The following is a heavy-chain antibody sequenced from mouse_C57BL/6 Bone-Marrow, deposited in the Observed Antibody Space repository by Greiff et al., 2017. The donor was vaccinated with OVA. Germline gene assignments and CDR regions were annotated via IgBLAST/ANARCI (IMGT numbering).Heavy chain of an antibody. Sequence: VKLQQSGAELARPGASVKLSCKASGYTFTSYGISWVKQRTGQGLEWIGESYPRSGNTYYNEKFKGKATLTADKSSSTAYMELRSLTSEDSAVYFCARDWVWYFDVWGTGTTVTVSS. CDR1: GYTFTSYG. V-gene: IGHV1-81*01. CDR3: ARDWVWYFDV. CDR2: SYPRSGNT. J-gene: IGHJ1*03. D-gene: IGHD4-1*01.